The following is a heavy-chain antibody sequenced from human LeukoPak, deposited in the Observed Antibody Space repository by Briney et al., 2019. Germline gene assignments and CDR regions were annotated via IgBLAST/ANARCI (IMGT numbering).Heavy chain of an antibody. D-gene: IGHD3-22*01. V-gene: IGHV3-30-3*01. CDR3: ARDRYYDSSGYYFTPTGYFDY. CDR2: ISYDGSNK. Sequence: PGRSLRLSCAASGFTFSNYAIHWVRQAPGKGLEWVALISYDGSNKYYADSVKGRFTISRDNSKNTLYLQMNSLTAEDTAVYYCARDRYYDSSGYYFTPTGYFDYWGQGTLATVSS. J-gene: IGHJ4*02. CDR1: GFTFSNYA.